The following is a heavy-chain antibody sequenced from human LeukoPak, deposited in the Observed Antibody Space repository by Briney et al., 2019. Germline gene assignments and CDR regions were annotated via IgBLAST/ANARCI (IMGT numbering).Heavy chain of an antibody. CDR2: IIPIFGTA. V-gene: IGHV1-69*05. CDR1: AGTFSSYA. Sequence: SVKVSCKASAGTFSSYAISWVRQAPGQGLEWMGGIIPIFGTANYAQKFEGRVTSTTDESTSTAYMELSSLRSEDTAVYYCAREVRCSGGSCYLSEYFQHWGQGTLVTVSS. CDR3: AREVRCSGGSCYLSEYFQH. D-gene: IGHD2-15*01. J-gene: IGHJ1*01.